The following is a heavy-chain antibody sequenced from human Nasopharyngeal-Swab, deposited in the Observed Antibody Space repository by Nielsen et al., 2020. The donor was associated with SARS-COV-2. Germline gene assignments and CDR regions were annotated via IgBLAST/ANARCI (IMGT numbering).Heavy chain of an antibody. CDR3: ARVNPVSGSYYDAFDI. CDR2: IRSKADNYAT. V-gene: IGHV3-73*01. J-gene: IGHJ3*02. D-gene: IGHD1-26*01. Sequence: GESLKISCVASGFSFSNTWMTWVRQIPGKGLEWVGRIRSKADNYATAYAASVKGRFIISRDDSKNTAYLQMNSLKTEDTAVYYCARVNPVSGSYYDAFDIWGQGTMVTVSS. CDR1: GFSFSNTW.